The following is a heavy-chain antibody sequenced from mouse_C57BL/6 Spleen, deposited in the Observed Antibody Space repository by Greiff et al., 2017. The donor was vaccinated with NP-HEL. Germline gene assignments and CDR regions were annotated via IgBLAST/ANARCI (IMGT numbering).Heavy chain of an antibody. CDR1: GFTFSDYG. CDR2: ISSGSSTI. D-gene: IGHD1-1*01. J-gene: IGHJ4*01. V-gene: IGHV5-17*01. Sequence: EVQGVESGGGLVKPGGSLKLSCAASGFTFSDYGMHWVRQAPEKGLEWVAYISSGSSTIYYADTVKGRFTISRDNAKNTLFLQMTSLRSEDTAMYYCARDTTVVPYYYAMDYWGQGTSVTVSS. CDR3: ARDTTVVPYYYAMDY.